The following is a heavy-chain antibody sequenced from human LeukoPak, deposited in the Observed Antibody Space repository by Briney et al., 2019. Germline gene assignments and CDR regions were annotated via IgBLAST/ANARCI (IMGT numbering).Heavy chain of an antibody. J-gene: IGHJ4*02. V-gene: IGHV3-23*01. CDR2: VSGHGGKT. CDR1: GFTFSSYA. D-gene: IGHD3-10*01. CDR3: AKANSGTSYYFDY. Sequence: PGGSLRLSCVASGFTFSSYAMTWVRQAPGKGLEWVSAVSGHGGKTYYAESVKGRFTISRDNSNNILFLQMNSLRAEDTALYYCAKANSGTSYYFDYWGQGTLVTVSS.